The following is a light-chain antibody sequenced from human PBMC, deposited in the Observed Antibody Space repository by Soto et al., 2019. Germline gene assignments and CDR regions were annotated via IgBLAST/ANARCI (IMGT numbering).Light chain of an antibody. V-gene: IGLV2-14*01. CDR3: SSFTNSILV. CDR1: TSDVGSHNF. J-gene: IGLJ3*02. Sequence: QSVLTQPASVSGSPGQSITISCTGTTSDVGSHNFVSWYQQLPGKAPKLLIYEVTNRPSGTSNRFSGSKSGNTASLTISGLQAEDEADYYCSSFTNSILVFGGGTK. CDR2: EVT.